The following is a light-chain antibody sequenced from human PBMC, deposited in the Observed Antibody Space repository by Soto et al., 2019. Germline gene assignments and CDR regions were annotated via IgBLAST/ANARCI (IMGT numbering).Light chain of an antibody. CDR2: HVT. CDR3: SSYTRSSTVV. CDR1: SSDVGGYNF. V-gene: IGLV2-14*03. Sequence: QSALTQPASVSGSPGQSITISCTGSSSDVGGYNFVSWYQHHPGKAPKLMIYHVTNRPSGVSDRFSGSKSGNRASLTISGLQAEDEADYDCSSYTRSSTVVFVGGTKLTVL. J-gene: IGLJ2*01.